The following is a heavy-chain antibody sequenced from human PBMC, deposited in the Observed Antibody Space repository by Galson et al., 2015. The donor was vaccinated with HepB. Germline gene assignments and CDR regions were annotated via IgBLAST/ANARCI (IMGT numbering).Heavy chain of an antibody. CDR3: ARQKIGFDP. Sequence: LSLTCTVSGGSISSYYWSWIRQPPGKGLEWIGYIYYSGSTNYNPSLKSRVTISVDTSKNQFSLKLSSVTAADTAVYYCARQKIGFDPWGQGTLVTVSS. V-gene: IGHV4-59*08. J-gene: IGHJ5*02. CDR1: GGSISSYY. CDR2: IYYSGST.